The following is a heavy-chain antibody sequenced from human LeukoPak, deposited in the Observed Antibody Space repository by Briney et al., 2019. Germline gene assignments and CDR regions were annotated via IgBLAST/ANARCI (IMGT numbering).Heavy chain of an antibody. J-gene: IGHJ4*02. D-gene: IGHD6-19*01. Sequence: SQTLSLTCTVSGGSISSGSYYWSWIRQPAGKGLEWIGRIYTSESTNYNPSLKSRVTISVDTSKNQFSLKLSSVTAADTAVYYCARDWHSSGWTFDYWGQGTLVTVSS. V-gene: IGHV4-61*02. CDR2: IYTSEST. CDR1: GGSISSGSYY. CDR3: ARDWHSSGWTFDY.